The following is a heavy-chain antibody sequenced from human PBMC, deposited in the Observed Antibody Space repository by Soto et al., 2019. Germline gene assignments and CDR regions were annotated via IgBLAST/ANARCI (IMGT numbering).Heavy chain of an antibody. D-gene: IGHD4-17*01. V-gene: IGHV4-39*01. J-gene: IGHJ4*02. Sequence: QLQLQESGPGLVKPSETLSLTCTVSGGSISSSSYYWGWIRQPPGKGLEWIGSIYYSGSTYYNPSLKSRVTISVDTSKNQFSLKLSSVTAADTAVYYCARLTSTGDYGEILDYWGQGTLVTVSS. CDR1: GGSISSSSYY. CDR2: IYYSGST. CDR3: ARLTSTGDYGEILDY.